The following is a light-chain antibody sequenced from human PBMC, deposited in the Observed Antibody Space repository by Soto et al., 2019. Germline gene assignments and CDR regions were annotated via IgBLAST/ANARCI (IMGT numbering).Light chain of an antibody. CDR1: QSVSSN. Sequence: EIVMPPSPATLSVSPGERAPLSCRASQSVSSNLPWYQQTPGQAPRLLIYGASSRATGIPDRFSGSGSATAFTLPISRLEPEYFSVYYCQQRGTFGQGTRLDIK. CDR3: QQRGT. CDR2: GAS. V-gene: IGKV3D-20*02. J-gene: IGKJ5*01.